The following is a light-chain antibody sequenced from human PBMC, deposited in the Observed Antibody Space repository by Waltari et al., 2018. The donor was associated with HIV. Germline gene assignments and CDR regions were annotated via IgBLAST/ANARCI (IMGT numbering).Light chain of an antibody. CDR2: RAS. CDR1: QTIDNY. V-gene: IGKV1-5*03. J-gene: IGKJ1*01. CDR3: QQYQSYSLFM. Sequence: DVQVTQLPSTLTASAGDRVSITCRVSQTIDNYLAWYQQRPGEAPNLLICRASTLESGVPSRFSGSGSGTDFTLTINKLQPNDSATYYCQQYQSYSLFMFGPGTKVEIK.